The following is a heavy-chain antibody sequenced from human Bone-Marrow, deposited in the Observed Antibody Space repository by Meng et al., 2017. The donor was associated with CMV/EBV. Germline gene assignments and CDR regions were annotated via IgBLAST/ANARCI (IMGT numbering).Heavy chain of an antibody. CDR3: ARVREMATISLAFDY. Sequence: SGGNFSSYAISWVRQAPGQGLEWMGGIIPIFGTANYAQKFQGRVTITTDESTSTAYMELSSLRSEDTAVYYCARVREMATISLAFDYWGQGTLVTVSS. CDR2: IIPIFGTA. V-gene: IGHV1-69*05. CDR1: GGNFSSYA. D-gene: IGHD5-24*01. J-gene: IGHJ4*02.